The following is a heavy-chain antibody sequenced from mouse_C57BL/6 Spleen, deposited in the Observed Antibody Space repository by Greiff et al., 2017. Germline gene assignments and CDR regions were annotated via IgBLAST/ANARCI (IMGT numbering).Heavy chain of an antibody. V-gene: IGHV1-50*01. CDR3: ARSGDGYYGMDY. D-gene: IGHD2-3*01. Sequence: QVQLQQPGAELVKPGASVKLSCKASGYTFTSYWMQWVKQRPGQGLEWIGEIDPSDSYTNYNQKFKGKATLTVDTSSSTAYMQLSSLTSEDSAVYYCARSGDGYYGMDYWGQGTSVTVSS. CDR2: IDPSDSYT. CDR1: GYTFTSYW. J-gene: IGHJ4*01.